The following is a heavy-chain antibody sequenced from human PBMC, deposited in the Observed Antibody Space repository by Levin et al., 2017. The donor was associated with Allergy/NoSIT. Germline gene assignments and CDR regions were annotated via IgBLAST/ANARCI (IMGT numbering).Heavy chain of an antibody. Sequence: ASVKVSCKVSGYTLTELSMHWVRQAPGKGLEWMGGFDPEDGETIYAQKFQGRVTMTEDTSTDTAYMELSSLRSEDTAVYYCATGGYGDYHPGYWGQGTLVTVSS. J-gene: IGHJ4*02. V-gene: IGHV1-24*01. CDR2: FDPEDGET. CDR1: GYTLTELS. CDR3: ATGGYGDYHPGY. D-gene: IGHD4-17*01.